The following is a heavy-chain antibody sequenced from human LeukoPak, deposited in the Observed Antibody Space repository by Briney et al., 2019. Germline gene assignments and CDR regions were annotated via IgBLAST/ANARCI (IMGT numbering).Heavy chain of an antibody. CDR2: INPNSGGT. J-gene: IGHJ4*02. Sequence: ASVKVSCKASGYTFTGYYMHWVRQAPGQGLEWMGWINPNSGGTNYAQKFQGRVTMTRDTTISTVYMELISLGSDDTAVYYCAREMNYDDYRTSDYWGQGTLVTVSS. CDR3: AREMNYDDYRTSDY. CDR1: GYTFTGYY. V-gene: IGHV1-2*02. D-gene: IGHD4-17*01.